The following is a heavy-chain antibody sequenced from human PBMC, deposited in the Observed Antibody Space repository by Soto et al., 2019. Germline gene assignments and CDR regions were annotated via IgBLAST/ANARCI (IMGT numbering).Heavy chain of an antibody. CDR1: GLTLTRAW. CDR3: TTDSYSTIIIVRFDY. J-gene: IGHJ4*01. Sequence: GGSRRLYRAASGLTLTRAWINWVRQAPGKGLEWVGRIKSKTDGGTTDYAEPVKGRFAISRDDSNNMVYLQMNSLKIEDTAVYYCTTDSYSTIIIVRFDYWGHGTLVTVSS. D-gene: IGHD3-22*01. CDR2: IKSKTDGGTT. V-gene: IGHV3-15*07.